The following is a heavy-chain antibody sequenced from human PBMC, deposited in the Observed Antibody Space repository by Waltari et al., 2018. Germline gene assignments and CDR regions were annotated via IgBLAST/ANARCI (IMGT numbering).Heavy chain of an antibody. J-gene: IGHJ6*02. CDR2: IYYSGST. V-gene: IGHV4-59*01. CDR1: GGSISSYY. D-gene: IGHD2-2*01. Sequence: QVQLQESGPGLVKPSETLSLTCTVSGGSISSYYWSWIRQPPGKGLEWIGYIYYSGSTNDNPSRKSRVTISVDTSKNQFSLKLSSVTAADTAVYYCARDRGIVVVPAANLYYYYGMDVWGQGTTVTVSS. CDR3: ARDRGIVVVPAANLYYYYGMDV.